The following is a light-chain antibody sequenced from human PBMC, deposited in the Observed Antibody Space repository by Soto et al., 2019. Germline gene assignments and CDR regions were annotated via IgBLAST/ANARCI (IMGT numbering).Light chain of an antibody. V-gene: IGLV2-14*01. CDR1: SSDVGGYNF. J-gene: IGLJ2*01. CDR3: SSYTSNSTVV. CDR2: DVT. Sequence: QSALTQPASVSGSPGQSITISCTGTSSDVGGYNFVSWYQQHPGKAPKLMIYDVTNRPSGVSNRFSGSQSGNTATLTISGLQAEEEADYYCSSYTSNSTVVFGGGTKVTVL.